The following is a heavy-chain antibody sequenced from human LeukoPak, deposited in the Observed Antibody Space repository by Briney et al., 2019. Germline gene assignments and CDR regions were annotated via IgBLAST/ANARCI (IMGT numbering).Heavy chain of an antibody. V-gene: IGHV3-53*01. D-gene: IGHD2-21*01. J-gene: IGHJ3*02. CDR3: AKYYVVGGTANAFDI. Sequence: GGSLRLSCAAFGYTVSSNYMTWVRQAPGRGLEWVSVIYTGGRTFYEDSVKGRFTISKDNSKNTLYLQMDSLRAEDTAVYYCAKYYVVGGTANAFDIWGRGTLVTASS. CDR1: GYTVSSNY. CDR2: IYTGGRT.